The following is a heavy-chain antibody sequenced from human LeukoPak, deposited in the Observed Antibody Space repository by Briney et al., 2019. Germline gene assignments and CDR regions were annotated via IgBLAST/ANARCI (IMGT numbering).Heavy chain of an antibody. CDR3: ARVAAGTGFFQH. J-gene: IGHJ1*01. V-gene: IGHV4-38-2*02. Sequence: SETLSLTCTVSGGSIGSYYWNWIRQPPGKGLEWIGSIYHSGSTYYNPSLKSRVTISVDTSKNQFSLKLSSVTAADTAVYYCARVAAGTGFFQHWGQGTLVTVSS. D-gene: IGHD6-13*01. CDR1: GGSIGSYY. CDR2: IYHSGST.